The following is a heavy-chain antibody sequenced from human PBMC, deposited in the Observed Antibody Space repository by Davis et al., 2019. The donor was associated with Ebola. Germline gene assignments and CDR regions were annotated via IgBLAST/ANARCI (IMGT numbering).Heavy chain of an antibody. J-gene: IGHJ4*02. Sequence: GGSLRLSCAASGLTFSSYSMNWVRQAPGKGLEWVSSISSSSSYIYYADSVKGRFTISRDNAKNSLYLQMNSLRAGDTAVYYCARGPSTGNSFSYWGQGTLVTVSS. CDR2: ISSSSSYI. V-gene: IGHV3-21*01. CDR3: ARGPSTGNSFSY. CDR1: GLTFSSYS. D-gene: IGHD6-13*01.